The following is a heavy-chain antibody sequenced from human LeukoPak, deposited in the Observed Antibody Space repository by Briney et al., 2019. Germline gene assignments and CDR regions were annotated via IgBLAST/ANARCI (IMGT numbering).Heavy chain of an antibody. V-gene: IGHV1-2*02. CDR2: INPNSGDT. J-gene: IGHJ4*02. Sequence: ASVNVSCMASGYTFTGYYMRSVRPAPGEGVEWMGSINPNSGDTNYAQKFQGRVTMTRDTFISTTYMELSSLTSDDTAVYYCARAGTGYDNWGQGTLVTVSS. D-gene: IGHD3/OR15-3a*01. CDR3: ARAGTGYDN. CDR1: GYTFTGYY.